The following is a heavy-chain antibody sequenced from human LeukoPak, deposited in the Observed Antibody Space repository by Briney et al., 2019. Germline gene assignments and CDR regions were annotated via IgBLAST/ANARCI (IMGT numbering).Heavy chain of an antibody. Sequence: GGSLRLSCAASGFTFSSYWMSWVRQAPGKWPEWVANIKQDGSEKYYVDSVKGRFTISRDNAKISLYLQMNSLRAEDTAVYYCARVDTDMGIIDYWGQGTLVTVSS. D-gene: IGHD5-18*01. CDR1: GFTFSSYW. J-gene: IGHJ4*02. CDR3: ARVDTDMGIIDY. CDR2: IKQDGSEK. V-gene: IGHV3-7*01.